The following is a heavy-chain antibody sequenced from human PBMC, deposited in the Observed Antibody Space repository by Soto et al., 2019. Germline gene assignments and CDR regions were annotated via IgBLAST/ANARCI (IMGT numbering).Heavy chain of an antibody. CDR2: IYYSGST. CDR1: GGSVSSGHFY. Sequence: QVQLQESGPGLVKPSETLSLTCTVSGGSVSSGHFYWSWIRQPPGKGLEWIGYIYYSGSTKYNPSRRSRVTIAVDTAKNQCSLKLTSGTAADTAVYYCARSGSGSGWLGGQGTLVTVSS. CDR3: ARSGSGSGWL. J-gene: IGHJ4*02. V-gene: IGHV4-61*01. D-gene: IGHD6-19*01.